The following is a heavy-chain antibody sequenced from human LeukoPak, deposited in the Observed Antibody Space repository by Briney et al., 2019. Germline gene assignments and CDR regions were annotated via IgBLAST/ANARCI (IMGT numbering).Heavy chain of an antibody. Sequence: LGASVKLSCKASGYTFTSYAMHWVRQAPGQRLEWMGWINAGNGNTKYSQKFQGRVTITRDTSASTAYMELSRLRSEDTAVYYCARDGMPSGGSSSWLDVWGQGTTVTVSS. V-gene: IGHV1-3*01. D-gene: IGHD6-13*01. CDR1: GYTFTSYA. J-gene: IGHJ6*02. CDR2: INAGNGNT. CDR3: ARDGMPSGGSSSWLDV.